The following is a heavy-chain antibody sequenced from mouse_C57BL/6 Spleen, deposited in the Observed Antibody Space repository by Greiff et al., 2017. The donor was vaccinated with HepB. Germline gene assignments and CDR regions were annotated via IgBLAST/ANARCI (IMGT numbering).Heavy chain of an antibody. CDR2: INPNNGGT. Sequence: EVQRVESGPELVKPGASVKMSCKASGYTFTDYNMHWVKQSHGKSLEWIGYINPNNGGTSYNQKFKGKATLTVNKSSSTAYMELRSLTSEDSAVYYCARGDYYGPWYFDVWGTGTTVTVSS. CDR1: GYTFTDYN. D-gene: IGHD1-2*01. CDR3: ARGDYYGPWYFDV. J-gene: IGHJ1*03. V-gene: IGHV1-22*01.